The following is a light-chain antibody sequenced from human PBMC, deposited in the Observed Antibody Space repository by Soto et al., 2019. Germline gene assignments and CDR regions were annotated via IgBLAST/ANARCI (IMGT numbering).Light chain of an antibody. CDR1: SSDVGRYNY. CDR2: EVT. V-gene: IGLV2-14*01. CDR3: GSYTSTYVRI. J-gene: IGLJ1*01. Sequence: QSALTQPASVSGSPGQSITISCTGTSSDVGRYNYVSWYQQYPGRAPKLIIYEVTNRPSGVSDRFPGSKSGNVASLTISGLQAADEADYYCGSYTSTYVRIFGTGTKVTVL.